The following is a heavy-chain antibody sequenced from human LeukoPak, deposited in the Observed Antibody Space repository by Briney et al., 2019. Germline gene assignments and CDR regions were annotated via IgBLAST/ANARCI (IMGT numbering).Heavy chain of an antibody. CDR3: ARVQPYDSSGYYYHLAFDI. V-gene: IGHV1-69*05. J-gene: IGHJ3*02. CDR1: GGTFSSYA. D-gene: IGHD3-22*01. CDR2: IIPIFGTA. Sequence: SVKVSCKASGGTFSSYAISWVRQAPGQGLGWMGRIIPIFGTANYAQKFQGRVTITTDESTSTAYMELSSLRSEDTAVYYCARVQPYDSSGYYYHLAFDIWGQGTMVTVSS.